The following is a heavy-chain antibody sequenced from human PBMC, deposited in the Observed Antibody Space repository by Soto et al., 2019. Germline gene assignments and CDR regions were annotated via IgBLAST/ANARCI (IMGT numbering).Heavy chain of an antibody. CDR2: INHSGST. CDR1: GGSFSGYY. Sequence: SETLSLTCAVYGGSFSGYYWSWIRQPPGKGLEWIGEINHSGSTNYNPSLKTRVTISVDTSKNQFSLKLSSVTAADTAVYYCAREISSGYYSRYYYYGMDVWGQGTTVTV. J-gene: IGHJ6*02. CDR3: AREISSGYYSRYYYYGMDV. D-gene: IGHD3-22*01. V-gene: IGHV4-34*01.